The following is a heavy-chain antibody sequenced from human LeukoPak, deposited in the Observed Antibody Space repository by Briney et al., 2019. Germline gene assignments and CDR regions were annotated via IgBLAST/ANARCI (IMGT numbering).Heavy chain of an antibody. V-gene: IGHV3-21*01. CDR1: GFTFSSYS. D-gene: IGHD6-13*01. CDR3: ARMGGEQQLAFDY. CDR2: ISSSSSYI. J-gene: IGHJ4*02. Sequence: GGSLRLSCAASGFTFSSYSMNWARQAPRKGLEWVSSISSSSSYIYYADSVKGRFTISRDNAKNSLYLQMNSLRAEDTAVYYCARMGGEQQLAFDYWGQGTLVTVSS.